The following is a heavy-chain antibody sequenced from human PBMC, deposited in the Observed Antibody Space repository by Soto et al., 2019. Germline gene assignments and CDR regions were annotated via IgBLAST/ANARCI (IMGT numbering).Heavy chain of an antibody. Sequence: EVLLVESGGGRVQPGGSLRLSCAASGFPFGGEWMQWVRQAPGKGLMWVSRMNGDGRSIAYADSVKGRFTISRDNAKNTLYLQMNSLRADDTALYYCVRSYGDPPGWGQGTLVIVSS. D-gene: IGHD2-21*02. J-gene: IGHJ4*02. V-gene: IGHV3-74*01. CDR3: VRSYGDPPG. CDR1: GFPFGGEW. CDR2: MNGDGRSI.